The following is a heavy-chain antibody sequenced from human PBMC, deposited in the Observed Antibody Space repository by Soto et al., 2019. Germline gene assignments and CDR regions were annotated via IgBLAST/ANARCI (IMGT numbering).Heavy chain of an antibody. CDR3: ARGNHRWLQLWYFDL. J-gene: IGHJ2*01. CDR1: GGTFSSYT. CDR2: IIPSFGTA. D-gene: IGHD5-12*01. V-gene: IGHV1-69*12. Sequence: QVQLVQSGAEVKKPGSSVTVSCKASGGTFSSYTISWVRQAPGQGLEWMGGIIPSFGTANYAQKFQGRVTITADESTGTAYMELGSLRSGDPAVYYCARGNHRWLQLWYFDLWGRGTLVTVSS.